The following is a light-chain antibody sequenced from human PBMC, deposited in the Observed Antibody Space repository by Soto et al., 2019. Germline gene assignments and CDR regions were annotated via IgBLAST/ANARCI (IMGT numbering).Light chain of an antibody. CDR2: DAS. J-gene: IGKJ5*01. V-gene: IGKV1-5*01. Sequence: DIQMTQSPSTLSASVGDRVTVTCRASQSINTWLAWYQQKPGKAPKLLIYDASSLQSGVPSRFSGSGSGPDFTLTISSLQPEDSATYFCQQLNSYPQTFGQGTRLEIK. CDR3: QQLNSYPQT. CDR1: QSINTW.